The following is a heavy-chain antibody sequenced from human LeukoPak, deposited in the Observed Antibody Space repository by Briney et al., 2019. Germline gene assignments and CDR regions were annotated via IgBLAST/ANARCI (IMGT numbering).Heavy chain of an antibody. Sequence: ASVKVSCKASGGTFNSYAISWVRQAPGQGLEWMGRIIPILGIANYAQKFQGRVTITADKSTSTAYMELSSLRSEDTAVYYCARVLAQTYYYDSSGTHASLDYWGQGTLVTASS. V-gene: IGHV1-69*04. D-gene: IGHD3-22*01. CDR2: IIPILGIA. CDR1: GGTFNSYA. CDR3: ARVLAQTYYYDSSGTHASLDY. J-gene: IGHJ4*02.